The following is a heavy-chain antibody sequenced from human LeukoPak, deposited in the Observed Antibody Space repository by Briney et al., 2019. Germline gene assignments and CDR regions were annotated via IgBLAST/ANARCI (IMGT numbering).Heavy chain of an antibody. CDR1: GGSFSGYY. CDR2: INHSGST. V-gene: IGHV4-34*01. D-gene: IGHD2-2*01. Sequence: PSETLSLTCAVYGGSFSGYYWSWIRQPPGKGLEWIGEINHSGSTNYNPSLKSRVTISVDTSKNQFSLKLSSVTAADTAVYYCARVLGYCSSTSCYYYYYYGMDVWGKGTTVTVSS. CDR3: ARVLGYCSSTSCYYYYYYGMDV. J-gene: IGHJ6*04.